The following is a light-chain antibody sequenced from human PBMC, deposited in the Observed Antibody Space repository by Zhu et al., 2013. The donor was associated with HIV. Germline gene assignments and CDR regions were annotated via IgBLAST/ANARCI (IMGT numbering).Light chain of an antibody. Sequence: DIVLTQSPDTLSLSPGERATLSCRASQSVSSNFLAWYQQKPGQAPRLLISGASSRATGIPDRFSGSGSGTDFTLTISSLQPEDFATYYCLQDYNFPYTFGQGTKLEIK. CDR2: GAS. V-gene: IGKV3D-7*01. CDR1: QSVSSNF. J-gene: IGKJ2*01. CDR3: LQDYNFPYT.